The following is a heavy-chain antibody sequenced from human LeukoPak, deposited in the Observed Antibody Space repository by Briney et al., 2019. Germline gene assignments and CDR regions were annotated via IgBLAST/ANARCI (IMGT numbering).Heavy chain of an antibody. J-gene: IGHJ3*02. V-gene: IGHV1-69*01. CDR1: GGTFSSYA. CDR2: IIPIFGTA. Sequence: SVKVSCKASGGTFSSYAISWARQAPGQGLEWMGGIIPIFGTANYAQKFQGRVTITADESTSTAYMELSSLRSEDTAVYYCASGFSGWYYYAFDIWGQGTMVTVSS. D-gene: IGHD6-19*01. CDR3: ASGFSGWYYYAFDI.